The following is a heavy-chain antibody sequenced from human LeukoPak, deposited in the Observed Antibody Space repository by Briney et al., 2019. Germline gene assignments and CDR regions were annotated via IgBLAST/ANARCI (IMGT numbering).Heavy chain of an antibody. V-gene: IGHV4-38-2*02. CDR2: IYHSGST. CDR3: ARIWSGYNYFDY. D-gene: IGHD3-3*01. Sequence: SETLSLTCTVSGYSISSGYYRGWIRQPPGKGLEWIGSIYHSGSTYYNPSLKSRVTISVDASKNQFSLKLSSVTAADTAVYYCARIWSGYNYFDYWGQGTLVTVSS. CDR1: GYSISSGYY. J-gene: IGHJ4*02.